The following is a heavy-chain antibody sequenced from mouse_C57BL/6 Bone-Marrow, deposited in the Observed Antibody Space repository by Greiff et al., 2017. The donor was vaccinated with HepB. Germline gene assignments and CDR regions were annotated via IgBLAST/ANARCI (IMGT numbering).Heavy chain of an antibody. V-gene: IGHV1-7*01. J-gene: IGHJ1*03. Sequence: VQLQQSGAELAKPGASVKLSCKASGYTFTSYWMHWVKQRPGQGLEWIGYINPSSGYTKYNQKFKDKATLTADKSSSTAYMQLSILTYEDSAVYYCARARDDYGSYWYFDVWGTGTTVTVSS. CDR3: ARARDDYGSYWYFDV. D-gene: IGHD2-4*01. CDR1: GYTFTSYW. CDR2: INPSSGYT.